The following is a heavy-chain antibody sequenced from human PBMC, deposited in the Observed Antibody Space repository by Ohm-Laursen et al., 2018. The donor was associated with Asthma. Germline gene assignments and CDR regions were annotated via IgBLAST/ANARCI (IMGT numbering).Heavy chain of an antibody. J-gene: IGHJ4*02. V-gene: IGHV4-59*08. CDR2: IYYSGST. CDR1: GGSISSYY. Sequence: SETLSLTCTVSGGSISSYYWTWIRQPPGKGLEWIGYIYYSGSTNYSPSLKSRVTISGDTSKNQFSLNLSSVTAADTAVYFCARRNRDRSGYYYVDYWGQGTLVTVSS. CDR3: ARRNRDRSGYYYVDY. D-gene: IGHD3-22*01.